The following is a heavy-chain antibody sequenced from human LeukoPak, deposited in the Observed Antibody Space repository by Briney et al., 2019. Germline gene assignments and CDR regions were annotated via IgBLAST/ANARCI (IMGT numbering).Heavy chain of an antibody. CDR3: ASRYCSGGSCYSRTVAFDI. Sequence: SVKVSCKASGGTFSSYAISWVRQAPGQGLEWMGGIIPIFGTANYAQKFQGRVTITADESTSTAYMELSSLRSEDTAVYYCASRYCSGGSCYSRTVAFDIWGQGTMVTVSS. D-gene: IGHD2-15*01. CDR1: GGTFSSYA. V-gene: IGHV1-69*13. J-gene: IGHJ3*02. CDR2: IIPIFGTA.